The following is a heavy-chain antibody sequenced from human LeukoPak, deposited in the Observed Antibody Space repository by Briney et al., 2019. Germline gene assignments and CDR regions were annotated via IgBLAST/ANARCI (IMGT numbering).Heavy chain of an antibody. J-gene: IGHJ4*02. V-gene: IGHV4-39*01. Sequence: SETLSLTCTVSGYSISSSSYYWGWIRQPPGKGLEWIGSIYYSGSTYYNPSLKSRVTISVDTSKNQFSLKLSSVTAADTAVYYCVIDSSSWYGYWGQGTLVTVSS. CDR2: IYYSGST. CDR1: GYSISSSSYY. D-gene: IGHD6-13*01. CDR3: VIDSSSWYGY.